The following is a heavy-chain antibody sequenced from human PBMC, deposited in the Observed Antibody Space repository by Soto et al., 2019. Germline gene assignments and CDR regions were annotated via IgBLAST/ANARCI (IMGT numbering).Heavy chain of an antibody. CDR1: GGTFSNYA. CDR2: IVPIFGTT. Sequence: QVQLVQSGAEVKKPGSSVKVSCKVSGGTFSNYAIDWVRLAPGHGLEWMGGIVPIFGTTYYTQKFQGRARISADDSTTNAYLEMSSLRSEDTAIYYCARVEAVAGLYNYHGLDGWGQGTAVTVSS. D-gene: IGHD6-19*01. J-gene: IGHJ6*02. V-gene: IGHV1-69*12. CDR3: ARVEAVAGLYNYHGLDG.